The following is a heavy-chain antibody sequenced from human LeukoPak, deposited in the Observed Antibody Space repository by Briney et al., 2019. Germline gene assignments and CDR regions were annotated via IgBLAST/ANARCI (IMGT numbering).Heavy chain of an antibody. CDR2: IDSTSAYK. V-gene: IGHV3-21*01. CDR1: GFTFSSSS. J-gene: IGHJ4*01. Sequence: GGSLRLSCAASGFTFSSSSMNRVRQAPGKGLEWVSYIDSTSAYKLYTGSVEGRFTISRDNAKNSLYLQMNSLRAEDTAVYYCARDTSGSYSITYFDYWGHGALVTVSA. D-gene: IGHD3-10*01. CDR3: ARDTSGSYSITYFDY.